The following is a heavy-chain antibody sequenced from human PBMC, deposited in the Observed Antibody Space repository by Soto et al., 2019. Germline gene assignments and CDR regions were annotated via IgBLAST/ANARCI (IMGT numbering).Heavy chain of an antibody. CDR1: GGTFSSYA. CDR2: IIPIFGTA. Sequence: ASVKVSCKASGGTFSSYAISWVRQAPGQGLEWMGGIIPIFGTANYAQKFQGRVTITADESTSTAYMELSSLRSEDTAVYYCAREGSGDDFWSGYLYYGMDVWGQGTTVTVSS. J-gene: IGHJ6*02. D-gene: IGHD3-3*01. CDR3: AREGSGDDFWSGYLYYGMDV. V-gene: IGHV1-69*13.